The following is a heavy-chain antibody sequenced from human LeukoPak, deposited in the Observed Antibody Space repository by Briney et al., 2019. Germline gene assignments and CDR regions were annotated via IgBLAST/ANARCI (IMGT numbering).Heavy chain of an antibody. CDR3: ARDVDTAMVF. J-gene: IGHJ4*02. V-gene: IGHV4-61*01. CDR1: GGSFSSGSYY. Sequence: SETLSLTCTVSGGSFSSGSYYWRWIRQPPGKGLEWIGYIYYSGSTNYNPSLKSRVTISVDTSKNQFSLKLSSVTAADTAVYYCARDVDTAMVFWGQGTLVTVSS. D-gene: IGHD5-18*01. CDR2: IYYSGST.